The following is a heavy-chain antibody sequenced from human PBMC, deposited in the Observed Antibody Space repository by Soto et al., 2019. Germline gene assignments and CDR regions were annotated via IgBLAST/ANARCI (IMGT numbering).Heavy chain of an antibody. CDR2: ISSSSSYI. CDR1: GFTFSSYS. D-gene: IGHD3-22*01. V-gene: IGHV3-21*01. Sequence: GGSLRLSCAASGFTFSSYSMNWVRQAPGKGLEWVSSISSSSSYIYYADSVKGRFTISRDNAKNSLYLQMNSLRAEDTAVYYCARDQVYYYDSSGYYYPFDYWGQGTLVTVSS. CDR3: ARDQVYYYDSSGYYYPFDY. J-gene: IGHJ4*02.